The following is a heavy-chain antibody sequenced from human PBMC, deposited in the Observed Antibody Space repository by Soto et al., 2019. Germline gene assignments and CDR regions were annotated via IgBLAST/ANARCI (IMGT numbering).Heavy chain of an antibody. V-gene: IGHV4-39*01. CDR1: GGSISSSSYY. J-gene: IGHJ5*02. CDR2: IYYSGST. Sequence: PSETLSLTCTVSGGSISSSSYYWGWIRQPPGKGLEWIGSIYYSGSTYYNPSLKSRVTISVDTSKNQFSLKLSSVTAADTAVYYCASHRGVVPDASGNWFDPWGQGTLVTVS. CDR3: ASHRGVVPDASGNWFDP. D-gene: IGHD2-2*01.